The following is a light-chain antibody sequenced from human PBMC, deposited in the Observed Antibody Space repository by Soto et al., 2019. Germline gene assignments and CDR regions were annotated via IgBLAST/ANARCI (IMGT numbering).Light chain of an antibody. CDR2: EVR. CDR1: SSDVGAYDF. V-gene: IGLV2-14*03. Sequence: QSVLTQPASVSGSPGQSITISCTGTSSDVGAYDFVSWYQQHPDKAPKLMIYEVRNRPSGVSNRFSGSKSDNTATLTISGLQAEDEADYYCSSYTTSSTRVFGTGTKLTVL. J-gene: IGLJ1*01. CDR3: SSYTTSSTRV.